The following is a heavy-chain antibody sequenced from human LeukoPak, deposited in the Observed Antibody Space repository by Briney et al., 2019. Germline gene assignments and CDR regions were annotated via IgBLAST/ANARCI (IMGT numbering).Heavy chain of an antibody. V-gene: IGHV1-2*02. Sequence: ASVRVSCKASGYTFTGYYLHWVRQAPGQGLEWMGWINPNSGVTNSAQKFQDRVTMTRDTSISTAYMELTWLRSDDTAIYYCAREMAGTTNPYFYYYLDVWGKGTTVTVSS. CDR2: INPNSGVT. J-gene: IGHJ6*03. D-gene: IGHD1-1*01. CDR3: AREMAGTTNPYFYYYLDV. CDR1: GYTFTGYY.